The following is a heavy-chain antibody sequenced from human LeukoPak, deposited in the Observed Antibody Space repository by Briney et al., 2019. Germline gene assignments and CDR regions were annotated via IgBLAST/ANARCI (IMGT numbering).Heavy chain of an antibody. D-gene: IGHD3-16*02. CDR1: GGSFSGYY. CDR2: INHSGST. Sequence: SETLSLTCAVYGGSFSGYYWSWIRQPPGKGLEWIGEINHSGSTNYNPSLKSRVTISVDTSKNQFSLKLSSVTAADTAVYYCARVKYDYVWGSYRDIDLTDHWGQGTLVTVSS. J-gene: IGHJ4*02. V-gene: IGHV4-34*01. CDR3: ARVKYDYVWGSYRDIDLTDH.